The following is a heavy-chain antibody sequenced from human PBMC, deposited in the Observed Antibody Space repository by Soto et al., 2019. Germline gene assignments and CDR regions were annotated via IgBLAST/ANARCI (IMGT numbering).Heavy chain of an antibody. D-gene: IGHD6-25*01. CDR1: GYTFTSYA. CDR3: ARDQRIAFDY. Sequence: QVQLVQSGAEEKKPGASVKVSCKASGYTFTSYAMSWVRQAPGQRLEWMGWINAGNGNTKYSQKFQARVTITRDTSASTAYMELSSLRSEDTAGYYCARDQRIAFDYWGQGTLVTVSS. V-gene: IGHV1-3*05. J-gene: IGHJ4*02. CDR2: INAGNGNT.